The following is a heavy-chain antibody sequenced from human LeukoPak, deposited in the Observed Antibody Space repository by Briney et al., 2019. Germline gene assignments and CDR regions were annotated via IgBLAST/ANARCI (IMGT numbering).Heavy chain of an antibody. V-gene: IGHV1-3*01. D-gene: IGHD6-19*01. CDR2: INAGNGNI. CDR3: TRGAPIRVAGAATFDP. J-gene: IGHJ5*02. CDR1: GYTFTTYV. Sequence: ASVKVSCKTSGYTFTTYVIHWVRQAPGQSLEWMGWINAGNGNIKYSQKFQGRVTITRDTSAGTAYMEVSSLRSEDTAVYYCTRGAPIRVAGAATFDPWGQGTLVTVSS.